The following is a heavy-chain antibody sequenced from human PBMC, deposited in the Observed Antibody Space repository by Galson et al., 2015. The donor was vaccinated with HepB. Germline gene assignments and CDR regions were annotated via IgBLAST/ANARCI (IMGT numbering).Heavy chain of an antibody. CDR1: GFTFSNYG. CDR2: ISYDGSYR. Sequence: SLRLSCAASGFTFSNYGIHWVRQAPGKGLEWMAVISYDGSYRYYADSVKGRFTVSRDSSRSMLYLQMNGLRVEDTAVYYCAKGGPGRINTMINRLLGFDPWGQGTLVTVSS. J-gene: IGHJ5*02. CDR3: AKGGPGRINTMINRLLGFDP. V-gene: IGHV3-30*18. D-gene: IGHD3-22*01.